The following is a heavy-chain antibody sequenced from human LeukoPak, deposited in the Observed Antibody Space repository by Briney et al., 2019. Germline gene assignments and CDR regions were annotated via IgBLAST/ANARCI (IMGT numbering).Heavy chain of an antibody. V-gene: IGHV6-1*01. CDR2: TYYMSKWYN. Sequence: SQTLSVTCAMSGDSLSRNLAAWIWVRQSPSRGLEWLGRTYYMSKWYNDYAVSLQGRISVNPDTSKNHFSLHLNSVTPEDTALYYCARAPHGSGCDYWGQGTLVTVSS. CDR1: GDSLSRNLAA. J-gene: IGHJ4*02. D-gene: IGHD6-19*01. CDR3: ARAPHGSGCDY.